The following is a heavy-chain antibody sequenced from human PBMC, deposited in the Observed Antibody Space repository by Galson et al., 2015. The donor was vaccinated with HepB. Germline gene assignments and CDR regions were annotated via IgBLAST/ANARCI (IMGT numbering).Heavy chain of an antibody. CDR1: GGTFSSYA. Sequence: SVKVSCKASGGTFSSYAISWVRQAPGQGLEWMGAIIPIFGTANYAQKFQGRVTITADESTSTAYMELSSLRSEDTAVYYCARDLPGYGGNSMYFDYWGQGTLVTVSS. CDR3: ARDLPGYGGNSMYFDY. D-gene: IGHD4-23*01. V-gene: IGHV1-69*13. J-gene: IGHJ4*02. CDR2: IIPIFGTA.